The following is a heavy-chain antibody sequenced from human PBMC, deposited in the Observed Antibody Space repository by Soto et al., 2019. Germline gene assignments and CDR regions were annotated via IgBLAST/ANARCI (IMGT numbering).Heavy chain of an antibody. D-gene: IGHD3-3*01. Sequence: EVQLLESGGGLIQPGGSLRLSCEASGFTFGTYGMGWVRQDPGKGLEWVSTITGGNTYYAASVRGRFTISRDNYKNTLYLQMSSLRAEDTALYYCAKDKERGGYDSDFDSWGQGTLVTVSS. CDR3: AKDKERGGYDSDFDS. CDR2: ITGGNT. V-gene: IGHV3-23*01. CDR1: GFTFGTYG. J-gene: IGHJ4*02.